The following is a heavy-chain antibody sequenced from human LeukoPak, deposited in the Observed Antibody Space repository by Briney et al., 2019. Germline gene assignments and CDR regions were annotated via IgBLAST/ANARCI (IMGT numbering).Heavy chain of an antibody. CDR1: GGSISSYY. V-gene: IGHV4-59*01. CDR2: IYYSGST. Sequence: PSETLSLTCTVSGGSISSYYWSWIRQPPGKGLEWIGYIYYSGSTNYNPSLKSRVTISVDTSKNQFSLTLSSVTAADTAVYYCARQAVAVFDYWGQGTLVTVSS. CDR3: ARQAVAVFDY. D-gene: IGHD6-19*01. J-gene: IGHJ4*02.